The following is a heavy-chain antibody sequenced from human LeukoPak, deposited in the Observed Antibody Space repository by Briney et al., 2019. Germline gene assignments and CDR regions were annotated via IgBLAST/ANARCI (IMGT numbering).Heavy chain of an antibody. Sequence: SVKVSCKASGGTFSSYAISWVRQAPGQGLEWMGGIIPIIGTANYAQKFQGRVTITADKSTSTTYLDLSSLRSEDTAVYYCARTVVVTAEHAFDIWGQGTMVTVSS. V-gene: IGHV1-69*06. CDR3: ARTVVVTAEHAFDI. CDR1: GGTFSSYA. J-gene: IGHJ3*02. D-gene: IGHD2-21*02. CDR2: IIPIIGTA.